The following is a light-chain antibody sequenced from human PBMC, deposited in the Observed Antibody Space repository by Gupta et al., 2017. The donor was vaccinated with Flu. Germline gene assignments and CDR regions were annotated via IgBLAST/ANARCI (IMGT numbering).Light chain of an antibody. CDR3: QVWDSGSRI. CDR2: DDS. CDR1: NIGSKS. J-gene: IGLJ2*01. V-gene: IGLV3-21*02. Sequence: SYVVTQPPSVSVAPGQTARITCGGNNIGSKSVHWYQQKPGQAPVLVVYDDSDRPPGIPERFSGSNSGNTATLTISRVEAGDEADYYCQVWDSGSRIFGGGSKLTVL.